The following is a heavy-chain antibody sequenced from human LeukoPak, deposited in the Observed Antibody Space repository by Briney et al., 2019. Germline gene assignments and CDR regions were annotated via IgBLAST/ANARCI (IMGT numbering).Heavy chain of an antibody. Sequence: SETLSLTCSVSDGSISSGYYYWAWIRQPPGKGPEWIGGIYYSGTTYPNSSLKSRVTISVDTSKNQFSLKLSSVTAADTAVYYCARQPKSCAPGIFITGKACWFDSWGQGTLVTVSP. CDR1: DGSISSGYYY. CDR3: ARQPKSCAPGIFITGKACWFDS. V-gene: IGHV4-39*01. D-gene: IGHD3-10*01. CDR2: IYYSGTT. J-gene: IGHJ5*01.